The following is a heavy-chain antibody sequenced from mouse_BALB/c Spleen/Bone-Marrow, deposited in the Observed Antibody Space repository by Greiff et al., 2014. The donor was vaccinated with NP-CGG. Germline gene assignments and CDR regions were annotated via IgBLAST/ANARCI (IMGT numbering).Heavy chain of an antibody. D-gene: IGHD2-1*01. CDR2: ISNKANGYTT. V-gene: IGHV7-3*02. Sequence: EVQRVESGGGLVQPGGSLRLSCATSGFTFTDYYMSWVRQPPGKALEWLGFISNKANGYTTEYSVSVKVRFTNSRDNSQSILYLKMNPLRAEDSATYYCARDKNYGSYWYFDVWGAGTTVTVSS. CDR3: ARDKNYGSYWYFDV. CDR1: GFTFTDYY. J-gene: IGHJ1*01.